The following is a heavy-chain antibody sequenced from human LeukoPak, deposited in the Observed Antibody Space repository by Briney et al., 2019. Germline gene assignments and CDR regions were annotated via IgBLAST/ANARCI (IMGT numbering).Heavy chain of an antibody. J-gene: IGHJ5*02. Sequence: ASVKVSCKASGYTFTGYYMHWVRQTPGQGLEWMGWINLNSGNTGYAQKFQGRVTMTTDTSTTTAYMELRSLRSDDTAVYYCARGGWRSSGYPNWFDPWGQGILVTVSS. D-gene: IGHD3-22*01. CDR1: GYTFTGYY. V-gene: IGHV1-2*02. CDR2: INLNSGNT. CDR3: ARGGWRSSGYPNWFDP.